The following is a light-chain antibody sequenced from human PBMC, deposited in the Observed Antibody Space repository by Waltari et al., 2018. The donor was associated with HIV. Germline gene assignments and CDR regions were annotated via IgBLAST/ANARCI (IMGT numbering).Light chain of an antibody. V-gene: IGKV3-11*01. CDR1: QSVSSY. CDR2: DAS. Sequence: EIVLTQSPATLYLFPGERATLPCRASQSVSSYLAWYQQKPGQALRPLIYDASNRATGIPARFSGSGSGTDVTLTISCLEPADFAVYYCQQRSNWALVTFGGETKVEIK. CDR3: QQRSNWALVT. J-gene: IGKJ4*02.